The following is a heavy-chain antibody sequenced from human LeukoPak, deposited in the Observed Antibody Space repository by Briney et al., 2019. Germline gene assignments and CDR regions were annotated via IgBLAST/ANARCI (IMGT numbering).Heavy chain of an antibody. CDR3: AKLYGHQPTLDI. CDR2: ISYDGSNK. D-gene: IGHD2-8*01. Sequence: GGSLRLSCAASGFTFSSYGMHWVRQAPGKGLEWVAVISYDGSNKYYAGSVKGRFTISRDNSKNTLYLQMNSLRAEDTAVYYCAKLYGHQPTLDIWGQGTMVTVSS. J-gene: IGHJ3*02. CDR1: GFTFSSYG. V-gene: IGHV3-30*18.